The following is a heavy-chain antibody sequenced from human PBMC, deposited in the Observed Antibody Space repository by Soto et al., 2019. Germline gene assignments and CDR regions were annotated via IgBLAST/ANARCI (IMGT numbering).Heavy chain of an antibody. V-gene: IGHV5-51*01. D-gene: IGHD1-1*01. Sequence: GESLTISCKGSGYTFTDYWIGWVRQLPGKVLEWMGIIYPGDSDTRYSPSFQGQVTITADQSTSTAYLQWNTLKASDTAMYYCACHISNFRYHCYAMDVWGKGTTVTV. CDR3: ACHISNFRYHCYAMDV. J-gene: IGHJ6*04. CDR2: IYPGDSDT. CDR1: GYTFTDYW.